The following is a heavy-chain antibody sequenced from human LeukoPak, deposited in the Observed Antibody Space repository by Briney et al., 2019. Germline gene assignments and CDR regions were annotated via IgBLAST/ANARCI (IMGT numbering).Heavy chain of an antibody. CDR3: TTGVVGATRGY. D-gene: IGHD1-26*01. CDR2: IESRADGGTS. CDR1: GLTFNNAW. J-gene: IGHJ4*02. V-gene: IGHV3-15*04. Sequence: GGSLRLSCAASGLTFNNAWMSWVRQAPGKGLEWVGRIESRADGGTSEYGAPVRGRFRISRDDSKNMLFLEMNSLKNEDTAVYYCTTGVVGATRGYWGQGTLVTVSS.